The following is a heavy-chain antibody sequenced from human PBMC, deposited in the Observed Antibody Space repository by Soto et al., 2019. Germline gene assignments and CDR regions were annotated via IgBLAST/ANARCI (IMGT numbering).Heavy chain of an antibody. J-gene: IGHJ4*02. Sequence: SETLSLTCTVSGGSLSSYYWSWIRQPPGKGLEWVGYIYYSGSTNYNPSLKSRDTISVDTSNNQFSLKLGSVTAADTAVYYCAGGAVGSEWLRTFYYWGQGTLVTVSS. CDR2: IYYSGST. CDR1: GGSLSSYY. CDR3: AGGAVGSEWLRTFYY. V-gene: IGHV4-59*08. D-gene: IGHD5-12*01.